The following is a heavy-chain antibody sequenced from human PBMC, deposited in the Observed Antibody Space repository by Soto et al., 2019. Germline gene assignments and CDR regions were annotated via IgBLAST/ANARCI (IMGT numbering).Heavy chain of an antibody. D-gene: IGHD6-19*01. V-gene: IGHV4-4*07. CDR3: ARGVAETDFYPLAKWFDL. CDR1: GGSISSFY. J-gene: IGHJ5*02. CDR2: VYDSGSS. Sequence: QLVLQESGPGLVKPSETLSLTCNVSGGSISSFYWTWIRQPAGGRLEWIGRVYDSGSSNYNPSLKTRITMSLHRSRSQFSLSLYSVTAADTAVYYCARGVAETDFYPLAKWFDLWGQGILVTVSS.